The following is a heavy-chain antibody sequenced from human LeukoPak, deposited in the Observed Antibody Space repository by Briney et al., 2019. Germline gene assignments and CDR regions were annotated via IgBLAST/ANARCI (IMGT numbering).Heavy chain of an antibody. Sequence: SETLSLTCTVSGGSISSYYWRGIRKPPGRGLEWIGYIYYSGSTNYNPSLKSRVTISVDTSKKQFSLKLSSVTAADTAVYNCARYSSGWYVFDYWGQGTLVTVSS. V-gene: IGHV4-59*08. CDR2: IYYSGST. CDR3: ARYSSGWYVFDY. J-gene: IGHJ4*02. D-gene: IGHD6-19*01. CDR1: GGSISSYY.